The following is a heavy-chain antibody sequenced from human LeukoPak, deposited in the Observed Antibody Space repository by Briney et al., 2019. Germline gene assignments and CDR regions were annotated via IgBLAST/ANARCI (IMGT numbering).Heavy chain of an antibody. V-gene: IGHV5-51*01. D-gene: IGHD3-10*01. CDR1: GYGFTSYW. J-gene: IGHJ6*04. CDR3: ARTYYYGSGSPYYYGMDV. CDR2: IYPGDSDT. Sequence: ESLKISCKGSGYGFTSYWIGWVRQMPGKGLEWMGIIYPGDSDTRYSPSFQGQVTISADKSISTAYLQWSSLKASDTAMYYCARTYYYGSGSPYYYGMDVWGKGTTVTVSS.